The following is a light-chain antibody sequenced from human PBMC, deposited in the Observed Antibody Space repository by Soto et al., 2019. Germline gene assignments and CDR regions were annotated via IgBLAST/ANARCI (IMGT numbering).Light chain of an antibody. CDR2: EVS. CDR1: STDVGAYNY. J-gene: IGLJ2*01. CDR3: SSYTTSSTVV. Sequence: QSALTQPASVSGSPGQSITLSCTGTSTDVGAYNYVSWYQQYPGKAPKLMIYEVSNRPSGVSHRFSGSKSANSASLTISGLQAEDEADYYCSSYTTSSTVVFGGGTKLTVL. V-gene: IGLV2-14*01.